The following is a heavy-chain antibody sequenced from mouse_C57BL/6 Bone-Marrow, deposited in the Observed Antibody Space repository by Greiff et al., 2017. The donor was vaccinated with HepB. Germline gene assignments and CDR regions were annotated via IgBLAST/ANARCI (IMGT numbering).Heavy chain of an antibody. D-gene: IGHD1-1*01. CDR2: IYPGSGST. J-gene: IGHJ2*01. CDR3: ARPLYYYGSSYEWY. V-gene: IGHV1-55*01. CDR1: GYTFTSYW. Sequence: QVQLQQPGAELVKPGASVKMSCKASGYTFTSYWITWVKQRPGQGLEWIGDIYPGSGSTNYNEKFKSKATLTVDTSSSTAYMQLSSLTSEDSAVYYCARPLYYYGSSYEWYWGQGTTLTVSS.